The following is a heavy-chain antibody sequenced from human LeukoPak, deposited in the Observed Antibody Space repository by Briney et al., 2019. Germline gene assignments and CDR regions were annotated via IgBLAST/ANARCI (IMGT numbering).Heavy chain of an antibody. D-gene: IGHD3-9*01. CDR2: IYNSGST. CDR3: QRRLNDILTGFMAFDI. V-gene: IGHV4-59*08. J-gene: IGHJ3*02. Sequence: PSETLSLTCTVSGASITSFYWSWIRQPPGKCLEWIGYIYNSGSTNYNPSLKSRVAISVDTSKNQFSLKLRSVPAADTAFFFNQRRLNDILTGFMAFDIWGQGTMVTVSS. CDR1: GASITSFY.